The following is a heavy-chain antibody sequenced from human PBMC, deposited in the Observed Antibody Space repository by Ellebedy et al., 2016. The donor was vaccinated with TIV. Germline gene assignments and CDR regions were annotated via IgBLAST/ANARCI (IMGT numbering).Heavy chain of an antibody. V-gene: IGHV4-39*07. CDR3: ARGGTSYSDY. CDR1: GGSISSSSYY. CDR2: IYYSGST. J-gene: IGHJ4*02. Sequence: SETLSLTCTVSGGSISSSSYYWGWIRQSPGKGLEWIGSIYYSGSTYYNPSLKSRITISVDTSMNQFSLRVSSLTAADTAMYYCARGGTSYSDYWGQGTLVTVSS. D-gene: IGHD2-2*01.